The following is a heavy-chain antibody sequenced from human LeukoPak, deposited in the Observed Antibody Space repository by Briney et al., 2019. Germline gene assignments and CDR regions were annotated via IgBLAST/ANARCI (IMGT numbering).Heavy chain of an antibody. V-gene: IGHV4-34*01. CDR1: GGSFSGYY. CDR3: ARGRKYPRITMVRGVPDFGMDV. J-gene: IGHJ6*03. D-gene: IGHD3-10*01. CDR2: INHSGST. Sequence: SETLSLTCAVYGGSFSGYYWSWIRQPPGKGLEWIGEINHSGSTNYNPSLKSRVTISVDTSKNQFSLKLSSVTAADTAVYYCARGRKYPRITMVRGVPDFGMDVWGKGTTVTVSS.